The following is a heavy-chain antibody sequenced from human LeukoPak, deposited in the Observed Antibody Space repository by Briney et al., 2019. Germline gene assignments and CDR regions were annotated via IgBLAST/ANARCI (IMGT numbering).Heavy chain of an antibody. CDR3: ARNTPSLTTYGMDV. CDR2: ISGGSSST. D-gene: IGHD1-14*01. J-gene: IGHJ6*02. V-gene: IGHV3-21*01. Sequence: GGSLRLSCAVSGFTFSRYSMNWVRQAPGKGLEWVSVISGGSSSTFYAASVKGRFTISRDNAKNSLYLQMDSLRAEDTAVYYCARNTPSLTTYGMDVWGQGTTVTVSS. CDR1: GFTFSRYS.